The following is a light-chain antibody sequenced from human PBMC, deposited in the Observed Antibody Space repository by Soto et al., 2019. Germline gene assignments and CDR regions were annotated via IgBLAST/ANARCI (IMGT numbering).Light chain of an antibody. J-gene: IGKJ5*01. V-gene: IGKV3-15*01. CDR1: QSVRSN. Sequence: KVMTQSPATLSVSPWERATLSCRASQSVRSNLAWYQQKPGQPPRLLIYDASTRATGIPSRFSGSGSGTEFTLTISSLKSEDFAVYYCQQYDNWPRTFGQGTRLEIK. CDR2: DAS. CDR3: QQYDNWPRT.